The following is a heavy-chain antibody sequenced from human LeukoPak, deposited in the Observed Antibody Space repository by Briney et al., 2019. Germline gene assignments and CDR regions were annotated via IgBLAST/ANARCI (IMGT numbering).Heavy chain of an antibody. J-gene: IGHJ5*02. CDR1: GGSISSSNW. CDR2: IYHSGST. D-gene: IGHD3-10*01. CDR3: ARGIIPFGELGRGKWFDP. V-gene: IGHV4-4*02. Sequence: SGTLSLTCAVSGGSISSSNWWSWVRQPPGKGLEWIGEIYHSGSTNYNPSLKSRVTISVDKSKNQFSLKLSSVTAADTAVYYCARGIIPFGELGRGKWFDPWGQGTLVTVSS.